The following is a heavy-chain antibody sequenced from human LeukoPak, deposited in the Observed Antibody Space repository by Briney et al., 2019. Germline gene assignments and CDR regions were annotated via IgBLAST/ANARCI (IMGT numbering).Heavy chain of an antibody. CDR1: GYSFSNYW. Sequence: GESLKISCKGSGYSFSNYWIGWVRQMPGKGLEWMGIIYPGDSDPTYSPSFQGQVTISVDKSINTAFLQWSSLKASDTAMYYCARHTGPYSGQDHWGQGTLVTVSS. D-gene: IGHD5-12*01. V-gene: IGHV5-51*01. J-gene: IGHJ4*02. CDR2: IYPGDSDP. CDR3: ARHTGPYSGQDH.